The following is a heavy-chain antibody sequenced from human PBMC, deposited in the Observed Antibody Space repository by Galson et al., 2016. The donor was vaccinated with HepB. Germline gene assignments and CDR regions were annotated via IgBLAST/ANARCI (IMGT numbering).Heavy chain of an antibody. J-gene: IGHJ4*02. CDR3: ARVGEMATIVDYFDY. CDR1: KFTFSSYP. Sequence: LRLSCAASKFTFSSYPMHWVRQAPGKGLEWVAVISYDGFTKYYADSVKGRFTISRDNSKNTLYLQMNSLRAADTAVYYCARVGEMATIVDYFDYWGQGTLVTVSS. D-gene: IGHD5-24*01. V-gene: IGHV3-30*04. CDR2: ISYDGFTK.